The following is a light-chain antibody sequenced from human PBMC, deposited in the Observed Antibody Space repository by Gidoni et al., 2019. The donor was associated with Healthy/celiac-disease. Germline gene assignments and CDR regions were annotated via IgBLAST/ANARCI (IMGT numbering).Light chain of an antibody. J-gene: IGKJ2*04. CDR1: QSVSSN. CDR2: GAS. V-gene: IGKV3-15*01. Sequence: EIVMTQSPATLSVSPGERATLSCRASQSVSSNLAWYQHTPGQAPRLLIYGASTRATGIPARFSGSGSGTEFTLTISSLQSEDFAVYYCQQYNNWPLCSFGQLTKLELK. CDR3: QQYNNWPLCS.